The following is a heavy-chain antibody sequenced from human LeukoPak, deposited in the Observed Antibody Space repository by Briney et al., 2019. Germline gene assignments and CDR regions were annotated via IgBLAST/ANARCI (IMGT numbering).Heavy chain of an antibody. CDR2: INPNSGGT. Sequence: ASVKVSCKASGYTFTGYYMHWVRQAPGQGLEWMGWINPNSGGTNYAQKFQGRVTMTRGTSISTAYMELSRLRSDDTAVYYCARVYYYDSSGYYFDYFDYWGQGTLVTVSS. D-gene: IGHD3-22*01. CDR1: GYTFTGYY. CDR3: ARVYYYDSSGYYFDYFDY. V-gene: IGHV1-2*02. J-gene: IGHJ4*02.